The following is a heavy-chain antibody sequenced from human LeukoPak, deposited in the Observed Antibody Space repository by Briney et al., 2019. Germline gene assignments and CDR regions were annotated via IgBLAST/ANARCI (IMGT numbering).Heavy chain of an antibody. CDR2: IYTSGST. V-gene: IGHV4-39*07. Sequence: SETLSVTCTVSGGSISSSSYYWGWIRQPPGKGLEWIGSIYTSGSTNYNPSLKSRVTISIDTSKNQFSLKLSSVTAADTAVYYCARDPSSSSSSDYWGQGTLVTVSS. D-gene: IGHD6-6*01. CDR1: GGSISSSSYY. J-gene: IGHJ4*02. CDR3: ARDPSSSSSSDY.